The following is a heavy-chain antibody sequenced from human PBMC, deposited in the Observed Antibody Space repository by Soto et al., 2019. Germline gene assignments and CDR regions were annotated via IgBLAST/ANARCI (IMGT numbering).Heavy chain of an antibody. D-gene: IGHD3-10*01. J-gene: IGHJ4*02. CDR3: ARRWGEGGGDY. CDR2: IYHSGST. CDR1: GGSISSSNW. V-gene: IGHV4-4*02. Sequence: QVQLQESGPGLVKPSGTLSLTCAVSGGSISSSNWWSWVRQPPGKGLQWIGEIYHSGSTNYIPSLKSRVTIRVDESRSQFSLKLRSVTAAATAVYYCARRWGEGGGDYGGQGPLVTVSS.